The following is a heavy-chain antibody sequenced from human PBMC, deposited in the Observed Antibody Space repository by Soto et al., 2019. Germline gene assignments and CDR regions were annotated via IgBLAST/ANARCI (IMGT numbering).Heavy chain of an antibody. D-gene: IGHD2-8*01. CDR1: GDTFKNCV. CDR3: AAEQGCGKWSVD. CDR2: IIPLFGTT. Sequence: QVQVVQSGVEVRRPGSSVKVSCKASGDTFKNCVISWVRQAPGPGLEWMGGIIPLFGTTDFAQRLQGRLTITTDESTTTAYMELSRLISKDTATYYCAAEQGCGKWSVDWGQGTTVIVSS. V-gene: IGHV1-69*01. J-gene: IGHJ6*02.